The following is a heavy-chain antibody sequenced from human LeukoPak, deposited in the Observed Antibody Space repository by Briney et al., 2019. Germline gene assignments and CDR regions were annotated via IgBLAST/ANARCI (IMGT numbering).Heavy chain of an antibody. Sequence: GGSLRLSCAASGFAFSSYAMHWVRQAPGKGLEWVAVISYDGSNKYYADSVKGRFTISRDNSKNTLYLQMNSLRAEDTAVYYCARPIQLWPYDYWGQGTLVTVSS. J-gene: IGHJ4*02. V-gene: IGHV3-30-3*01. CDR1: GFAFSSYA. D-gene: IGHD5-18*01. CDR3: ARPIQLWPYDY. CDR2: ISYDGSNK.